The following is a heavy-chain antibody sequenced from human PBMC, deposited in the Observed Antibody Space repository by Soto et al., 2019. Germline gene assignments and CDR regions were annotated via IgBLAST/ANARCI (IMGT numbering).Heavy chain of an antibody. CDR1: GFTFSNAW. Sequence: PGGSLRLSCAASGFTFSNAWMNWVRQAPGKGLEWVSRIDTYGSATRYADSVKGRFTISRDNAKNTLYLQMNTLRAEDTAVYYCARVLKSSGWDNDVFDIWGQGTMVTVSS. V-gene: IGHV3-74*01. J-gene: IGHJ3*02. D-gene: IGHD6-19*01. CDR2: IDTYGSAT. CDR3: ARVLKSSGWDNDVFDI.